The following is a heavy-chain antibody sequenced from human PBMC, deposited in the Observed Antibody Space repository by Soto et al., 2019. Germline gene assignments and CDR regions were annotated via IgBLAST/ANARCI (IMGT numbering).Heavy chain of an antibody. V-gene: IGHV1-18*04. CDR3: ARELGPTDSVRLDV. D-gene: IGHD3-10*02. CDR1: GYKFINYF. Sequence: QVQLVQSGAEVKKPGASVKVSCKASGYKFINYFISWVRQAPGQGLEWMGWINPDKDDRKYAEKFQGRVTMTTDTFTSTAYMELGNLRFDDTAVYNCARELGPTDSVRLDVWGQGTTVTISS. J-gene: IGHJ6*02. CDR2: INPDKDDR.